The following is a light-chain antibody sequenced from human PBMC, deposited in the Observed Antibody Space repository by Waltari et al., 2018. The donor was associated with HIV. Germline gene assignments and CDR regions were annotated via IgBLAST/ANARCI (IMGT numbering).Light chain of an antibody. CDR2: GPS. J-gene: IGLJ2*01. CDR1: SSNIGAGYD. V-gene: IGLV1-40*03. CDR3: QSYDSSLSVV. Sequence: QSVLTQPPSVSGAPGQRVTISCTGSSSNIGAGYDVHWYQHFPGRAPKLLIYGPSNRASGVPGRFSGSRSGASASLAITGLRAEDEADYYCQSYDSSLSVVFGGGTTLTVL.